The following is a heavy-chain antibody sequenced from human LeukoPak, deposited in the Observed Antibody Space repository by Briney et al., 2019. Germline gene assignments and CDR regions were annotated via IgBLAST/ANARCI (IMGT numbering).Heavy chain of an antibody. J-gene: IGHJ6*03. CDR2: ISYDGSNK. D-gene: IGHD6-19*01. CDR1: GFTFSSYA. CDR3: ARRSSSGWYPDYYYYMDV. V-gene: IGHV3-30*04. Sequence: GGSLRLSCAASGFTFSSYAMHWVRQAPGKGLEWVAVISYDGSNKYYADSVKGRFTISRDNSKNTLYLKMNSLRGEDTAVYYCARRSSSGWYPDYYYYMDVWGKGTTVTISS.